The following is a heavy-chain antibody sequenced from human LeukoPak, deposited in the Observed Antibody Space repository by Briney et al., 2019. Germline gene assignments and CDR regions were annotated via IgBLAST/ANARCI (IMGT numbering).Heavy chain of an antibody. J-gene: IGHJ6*02. CDR1: GYTFTSYG. CDR2: ISAYNGNT. Sequence: GASVKVSCKASGYTFTSYGISWVRQAPGQGLERMGWISAYNGNTNYAQKLQGRVTMTTDTSTSTAYMELRSLRSDDTAVYYCARVEVTARFNYYGMDVWGQGTTVTVSS. V-gene: IGHV1-18*01. D-gene: IGHD5-18*01. CDR3: ARVEVTARFNYYGMDV.